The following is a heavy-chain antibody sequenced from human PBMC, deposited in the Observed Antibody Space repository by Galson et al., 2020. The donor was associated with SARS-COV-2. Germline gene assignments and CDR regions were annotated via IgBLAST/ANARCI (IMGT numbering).Heavy chain of an antibody. CDR2: ISSSSSYI. Sequence: GGSLRLSCAASGFTFSSYSMNWVRQAPGKGLEWVSSISSSSSYIYYADSVKGRFTISRDNAKNSLYLQMNSLRAEDTAVYYCARDVGSGSYYNGNWFDPWGQGTLVTVSS. CDR3: ARDVGSGSYYNGNWFDP. D-gene: IGHD3-10*01. J-gene: IGHJ5*02. V-gene: IGHV3-21*01. CDR1: GFTFSSYS.